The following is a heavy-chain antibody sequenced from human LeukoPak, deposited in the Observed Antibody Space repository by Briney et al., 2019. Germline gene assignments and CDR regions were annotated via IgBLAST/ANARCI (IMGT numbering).Heavy chain of an antibody. CDR3: ARHSSGWSWGYYGMDV. J-gene: IGHJ6*02. CDR2: VYYTGRT. V-gene: IGHV4-39*01. CDR1: GGSISTSTHY. Sequence: SEPLSLTCTVSGGSISTSTHYWGWIRQPPGKGLEWLGSVYYTGRTYYNPSLKSRVTISVNPSKNQFSLKLSSVTAADTAVHYCARHSSGWSWGYYGMDVWGQGTTVTVSS. D-gene: IGHD6-19*01.